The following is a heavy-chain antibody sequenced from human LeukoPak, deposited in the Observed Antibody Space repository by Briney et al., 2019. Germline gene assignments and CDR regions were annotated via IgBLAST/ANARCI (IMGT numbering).Heavy chain of an antibody. CDR2: INHSGST. CDR1: GGSFSGYY. D-gene: IGHD3-22*01. J-gene: IGHJ4*02. V-gene: IGHV4-34*01. Sequence: SEALPLTCAVYGGSFSGYYWSWIRQPPGKGLEWIGEINHSGSTNYNPSLKSRVTISVDTSKNQFSLKLSSVTAADTAVYYCARERDSSGYYYRGFGIDYWGQGTLVTVSS. CDR3: ARERDSSGYYYRGFGIDY.